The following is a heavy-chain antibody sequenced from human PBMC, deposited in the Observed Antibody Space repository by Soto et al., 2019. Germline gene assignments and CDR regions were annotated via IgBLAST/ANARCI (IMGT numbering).Heavy chain of an antibody. J-gene: IGHJ5*02. CDR3: ARDGYDGSGSPYPAS. D-gene: IGHD3-10*01. CDR1: GGSMSEYF. V-gene: IGHV4-59*01. CDR2: IYYLGST. Sequence: QVQLQESGPGQVKPSETLSLTCTVSGGSMSEYFWSWIRQSPGKGLEWIGYIYYLGSTDYNPSLKRRVTISVDTSKRQFSLRLTSVTAADTAVYYCARDGYDGSGSPYPASWGPGTQVTVSS.